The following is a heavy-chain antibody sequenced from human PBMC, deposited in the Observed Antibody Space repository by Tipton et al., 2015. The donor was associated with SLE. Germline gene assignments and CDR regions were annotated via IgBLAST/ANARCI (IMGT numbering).Heavy chain of an antibody. V-gene: IGHV3-49*04. CDR3: TRDGGAWSRLWGFFDC. CDR1: GFTFGDYA. Sequence: SLRLSCTASGFTFGDYAMSWVRQAPGKGLEWVGFVRGKPYGGTTEYAASVKGRFTISRDESKSIAYLQMNSLRTEDTAVYYCTRDGGAWSRLWGFFDCWGQGTLVTVSS. CDR2: VRGKPYGGTT. D-gene: IGHD3-16*01. J-gene: IGHJ4*02.